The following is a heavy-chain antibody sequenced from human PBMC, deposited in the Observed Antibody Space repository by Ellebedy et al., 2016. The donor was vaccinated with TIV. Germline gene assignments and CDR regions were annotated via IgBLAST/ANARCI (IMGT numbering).Heavy chain of an antibody. CDR1: GGSVISSAYY. CDR2: IFHSGNT. J-gene: IGHJ5*02. CDR3: ARLEAGFNWFDP. Sequence: SETLSLTXAVSGGSVISSAYYWTWLRQYPGKGLEWVGHIFHSGNTDYNPSLQSRVSISLDTSKNQFSLTLTSVTAADTALYLCARLEAGFNWFDPWGQGTLVTVSS. D-gene: IGHD1-1*01. V-gene: IGHV4-31*11.